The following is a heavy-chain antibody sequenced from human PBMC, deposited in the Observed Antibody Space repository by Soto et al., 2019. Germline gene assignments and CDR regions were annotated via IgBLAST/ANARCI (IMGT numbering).Heavy chain of an antibody. CDR2: IYWDDDK. V-gene: IGHV2-5*02. CDR3: AHHPYYGLGSYSFDY. CDR1: GFSLTTSGVG. D-gene: IGHD3-10*01. J-gene: IGHJ4*02. Sequence: QITLKESGPTLVRPTQTLTLTYTFSGFSLTTSGVGVGWSRQPPGKALEWLAVIYWDDDKRYSSSLKSRLTITKDTSKNQVVLTMTNMDPVDTATYYCAHHPYYGLGSYSFDYWGQGTLVTVS.